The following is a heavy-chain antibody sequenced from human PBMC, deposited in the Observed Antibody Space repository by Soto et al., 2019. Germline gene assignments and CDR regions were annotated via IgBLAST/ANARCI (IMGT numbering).Heavy chain of an antibody. J-gene: IGHJ6*02. CDR1: GGSIRSNKW. Sequence: QVQLQESGPGLVKSSETLSLTCAVSGGSIRSNKWWSWVRQPPGKGLAWIGESYHSGSTNYNPSPYRRVTRSPHKFKNQFSLKRTSVTAADSAVYYCARDDHIVVVPTSLGAMDVWCQGTTVTVSS. CDR3: ARDDHIVVVPTSLGAMDV. D-gene: IGHD2-2*01. CDR2: SYHSGST. V-gene: IGHV4-4*02.